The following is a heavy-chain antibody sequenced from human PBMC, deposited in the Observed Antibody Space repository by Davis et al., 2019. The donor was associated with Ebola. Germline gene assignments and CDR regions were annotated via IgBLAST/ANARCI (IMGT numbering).Heavy chain of an antibody. Sequence: GESLKISCAASGFTFSNFGMSWVRQAPGRGLEWVSAIVGGGDSTFYADSVKGRFTISRDNSKNTLSLQMNSLRVEDTAVYYCAREDSSSYYGNWFDPWGQGTLVTVSS. J-gene: IGHJ5*02. CDR2: IVGGGDST. CDR1: GFTFSNFG. D-gene: IGHD6-13*01. V-gene: IGHV3-23*01. CDR3: AREDSSSYYGNWFDP.